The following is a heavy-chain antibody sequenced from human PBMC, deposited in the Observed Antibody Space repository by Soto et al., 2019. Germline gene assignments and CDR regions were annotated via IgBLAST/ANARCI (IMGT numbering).Heavy chain of an antibody. CDR3: ARVTPGNNLYYFSGLDV. CDR1: GFTFGTYG. CDR2: ISYEGSNT. D-gene: IGHD1-1*01. V-gene: IGHV3-30-3*01. Sequence: LRLSCVASGFTFGTYGIHWVRQAPGKGLQWVALISYEGSNTYYADSVRGRFTISRDNAKNTLYLQMNSLRPEDSGVYFCARVTPGNNLYYFSGLDVWGQGTSVTVSS. J-gene: IGHJ6*02.